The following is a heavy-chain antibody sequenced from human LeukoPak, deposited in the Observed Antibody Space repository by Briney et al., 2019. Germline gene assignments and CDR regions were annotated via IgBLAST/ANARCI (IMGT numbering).Heavy chain of an antibody. CDR3: ARDPAAAGSVWLDP. CDR2: ITTRSSYI. CDR1: GFTFSSYS. Sequence: GRSLRLSCAASGFTFSSYSMNWVRQAPGKGLEWVSSITTRSSYIYYAVSVKGRFTISRDDAKSSLYLQMSSLRAEDTAVYYCARDPAAAGSVWLDPWGQGILVTVSS. J-gene: IGHJ5*02. V-gene: IGHV3-21*01. D-gene: IGHD6-13*01.